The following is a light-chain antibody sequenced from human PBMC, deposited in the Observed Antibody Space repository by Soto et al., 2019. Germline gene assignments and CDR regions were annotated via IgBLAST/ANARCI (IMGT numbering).Light chain of an antibody. CDR1: QSISSW. Sequence: DIRMTQYHSTLSASVGDRVTITCRASQSISSWLAWYQQKPGKAPKLLIYDASSLESGVPSRFSGSGSGTEFTLTISSLQPDDFATYYCQQYNSYPRTFGQGTKV. V-gene: IGKV1-5*01. CDR2: DAS. J-gene: IGKJ1*01. CDR3: QQYNSYPRT.